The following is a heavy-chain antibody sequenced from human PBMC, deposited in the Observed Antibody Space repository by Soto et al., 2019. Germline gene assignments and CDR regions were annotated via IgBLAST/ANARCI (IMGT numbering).Heavy chain of an antibody. Sequence: QVQLVESGGGVVQPGRSLRLSCAASGFTFSSYAMHWVRQAPGKGLEWVAVISYDGSNKYYADSVKGRFTISRDNSKNTLYLQMNSLRAEDTAVYYCARDGGHHDYGGANFDYWGQGTPVTVSS. J-gene: IGHJ4*02. D-gene: IGHD4-17*01. V-gene: IGHV3-30-3*01. CDR3: ARDGGHHDYGGANFDY. CDR2: ISYDGSNK. CDR1: GFTFSSYA.